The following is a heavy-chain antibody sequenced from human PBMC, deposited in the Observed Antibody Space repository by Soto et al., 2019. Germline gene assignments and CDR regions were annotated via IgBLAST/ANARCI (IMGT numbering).Heavy chain of an antibody. J-gene: IGHJ4*02. CDR2: ISGNGGLT. V-gene: IGHV3-23*01. D-gene: IGHD1-1*01. Sequence: GGSLRLSCAASGLTYSKHAMTWVLQAPGKGLEWVATISGNGGLTYYADSVKGRFIISRDNSRNLVHLQMNSLRVGDTDLYLCERDAYNGLVRPLYFDFWGQGAQVTVYS. CDR3: ERDAYNGLVRPLYFDF. CDR1: GLTYSKHA.